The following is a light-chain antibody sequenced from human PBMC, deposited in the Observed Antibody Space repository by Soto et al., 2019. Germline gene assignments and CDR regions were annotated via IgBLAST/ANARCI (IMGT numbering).Light chain of an antibody. J-gene: IGKJ5*01. CDR1: QSVRSN. CDR2: GAS. V-gene: IGKV3-15*01. Sequence: VMTESPATMSVSPGERATLSCRASQSVRSNLAWYQQKPGQAPRLLISGASTRATGIPARFSGSGSGTEFTLTISSLQSEDFAVYYCQQYNKWPPTFGQGTRL. CDR3: QQYNKWPPT.